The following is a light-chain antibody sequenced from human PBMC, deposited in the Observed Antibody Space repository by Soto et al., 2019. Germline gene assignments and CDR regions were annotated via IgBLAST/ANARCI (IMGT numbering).Light chain of an antibody. J-gene: IGLJ3*02. Sequence: ALTQPASVSGSPGQSITISCTGTSSDVGGYNYVSWYQQHPGKAPKLMIYEVSNRPSGVSNRFSGSKSGNTASLTISGLQAEDEADYYCSSYTTSSTHWVFGGGTKLTVL. V-gene: IGLV2-14*01. CDR2: EVS. CDR3: SSYTTSSTHWV. CDR1: SSDVGGYNY.